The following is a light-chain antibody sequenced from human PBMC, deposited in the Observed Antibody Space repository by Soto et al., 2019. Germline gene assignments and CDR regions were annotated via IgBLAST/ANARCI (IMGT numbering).Light chain of an antibody. CDR1: QSVNSD. Sequence: EIVLTQSPATLSVSPGNRATLSCRASQSVNSDLAWYQQKPGQAPRLLIYGASTRATGTPTRFSGSGSGTAFTITIRSLQSEDFAVYFCQQYNNWTPYTFGQGTKLEIK. CDR3: QQYNNWTPYT. V-gene: IGKV3-15*01. CDR2: GAS. J-gene: IGKJ2*01.